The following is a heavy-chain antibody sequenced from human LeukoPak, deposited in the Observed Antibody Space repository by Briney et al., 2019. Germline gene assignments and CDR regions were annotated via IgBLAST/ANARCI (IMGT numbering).Heavy chain of an antibody. J-gene: IGHJ4*02. CDR1: GGSISSYY. Sequence: KPSETLSLTCTVSGGSISSYYWSWTRQPPGKGLEWIGYIYYSGSTKYNPSLKSRVTISVDTSKKQFSLKLSSVTAADTAVYYCARSKDILTGYCFDYWGQGTLVTVSS. D-gene: IGHD3-9*01. CDR3: ARSKDILTGYCFDY. V-gene: IGHV4-59*01. CDR2: IYYSGST.